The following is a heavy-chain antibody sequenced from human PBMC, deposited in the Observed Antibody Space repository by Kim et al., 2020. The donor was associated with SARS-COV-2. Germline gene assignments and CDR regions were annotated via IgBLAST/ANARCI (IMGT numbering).Heavy chain of an antibody. D-gene: IGHD2-2*01. J-gene: IGHJ4*02. V-gene: IGHV3-23*01. Sequence: AEYGKGRFTISRENSKNTLSLQMNSLRAEDTAVYYCAKGTTSTTYSATDYWGQGTLVTVSS. CDR3: AKGTTSTTYSATDY.